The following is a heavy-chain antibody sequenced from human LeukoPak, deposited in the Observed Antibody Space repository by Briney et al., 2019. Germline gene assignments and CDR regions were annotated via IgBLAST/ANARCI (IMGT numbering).Heavy chain of an antibody. CDR2: INSDGSST. CDR1: GFTFSSYW. V-gene: IGHV3-74*01. CDR3: ARGDYFDSSGYHVY. Sequence: GGSLRLSCVASGFTFSSYWMHWVRQAPGKGLVWVSRINSDGSSTSYADSVKGRFTISRDNAKNTLYLQMNSLRAEDTAVYYCARGDYFDSSGYHVYWGPGTLVTVSS. J-gene: IGHJ4*02. D-gene: IGHD3-22*01.